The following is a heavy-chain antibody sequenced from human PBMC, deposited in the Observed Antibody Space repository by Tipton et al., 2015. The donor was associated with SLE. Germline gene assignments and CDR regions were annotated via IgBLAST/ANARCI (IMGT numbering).Heavy chain of an antibody. J-gene: IGHJ6*02. V-gene: IGHV1-46*01. D-gene: IGHD1-26*01. CDR2: INPTGGST. CDR3: ARDSPYSGSFRYYYYYGLDV. CDR1: GYILTRYY. Sequence: QSGPEVKKPGASVRISCKASGYILTRYYIHWVRQAPGQGLEWMGIINPTGGSTTYAQKFQGRVTMTTDTSTTTAYMELRSLRSDDTAVYYCARDSPYSGSFRYYYYYGLDVWGQGTTVTVSS.